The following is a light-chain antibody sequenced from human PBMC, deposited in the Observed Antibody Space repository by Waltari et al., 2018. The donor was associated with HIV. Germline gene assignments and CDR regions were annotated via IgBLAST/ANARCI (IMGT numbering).Light chain of an antibody. CDR1: NSNVGSKY. V-gene: IGLV1-47*01. J-gene: IGLJ1*01. Sequence: QSVLTQPPSASGTLGQRVTISCPGSNSNVGSKYVYWYQQVPGTAPKQLIDRNDQRRSGVPDRFSASKSGASASLSISGLRSEDEADYYCVAWDDSLSGFAFGTGTKVTVL. CDR3: VAWDDSLSGFA. CDR2: RND.